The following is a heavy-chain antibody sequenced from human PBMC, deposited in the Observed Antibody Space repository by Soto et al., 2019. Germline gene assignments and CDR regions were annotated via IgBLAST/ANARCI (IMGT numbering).Heavy chain of an antibody. CDR2: INAGNGNT. CDR1: GYTFTSYA. D-gene: IGHD5-12*01. Sequence: ASVKVSCKASGYTFTSYAMHWVRQAPGQRLEWMGWINAGNGNTKYSQKFQGRVTITRDTSASTAYMELSSLRSEDTAVYYCARDFSKRWLPNYYFDYWGQGTLVTVSS. J-gene: IGHJ4*02. CDR3: ARDFSKRWLPNYYFDY. V-gene: IGHV1-3*01.